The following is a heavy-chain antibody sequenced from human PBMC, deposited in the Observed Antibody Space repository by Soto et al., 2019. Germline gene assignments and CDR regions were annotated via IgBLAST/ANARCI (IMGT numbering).Heavy chain of an antibody. CDR2: IYHSGST. Sequence: SETLSLTCAVSGGSISSSNWWSWVRQPPGKGLEWIGEIYHSGSTNYNPSLKSRVTVSVDKSKNQFSLKLSSVTAADTAVYYCARDRICGGDCYYYYYGMDVWGQGTPVTVS. CDR3: ARDRICGGDCYYYYYGMDV. V-gene: IGHV4-4*02. CDR1: GGSISSSNW. D-gene: IGHD2-21*02. J-gene: IGHJ6*02.